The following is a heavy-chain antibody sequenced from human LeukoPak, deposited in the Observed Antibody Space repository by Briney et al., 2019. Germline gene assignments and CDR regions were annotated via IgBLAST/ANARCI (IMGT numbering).Heavy chain of an antibody. D-gene: IGHD6-19*01. CDR3: ARESIAVAGTVH. Sequence: PGGSLRLSCAASGFTFSSYAMSWIRQAPGKGLEWVSYISSSGSTIYYADSVKGRFTISRDNAKNSLYLQMNSLRAEDTAVYYCARESIAVAGTVHWGQGTLVTVSS. J-gene: IGHJ4*02. CDR1: GFTFSSYA. CDR2: ISSSGSTI. V-gene: IGHV3-11*01.